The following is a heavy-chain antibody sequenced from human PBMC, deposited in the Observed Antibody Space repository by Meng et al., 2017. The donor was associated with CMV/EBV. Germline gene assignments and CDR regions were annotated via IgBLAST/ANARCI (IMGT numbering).Heavy chain of an antibody. V-gene: IGHV3-20*01. CDR2: INWNGGST. J-gene: IGHJ3*02. Sequence: GESLKISCAASRFTFDDYGMSWVRQAPGKGLEWVSGINWNGGSTGYADSVKGRFTISRDNAKNSLYLQMNSLRAEDTALYHCARVGYSGSYYDDAFDIWGQGTMVTVSS. CDR1: RFTFDDYG. CDR3: ARVGYSGSYYDDAFDI. D-gene: IGHD1-26*01.